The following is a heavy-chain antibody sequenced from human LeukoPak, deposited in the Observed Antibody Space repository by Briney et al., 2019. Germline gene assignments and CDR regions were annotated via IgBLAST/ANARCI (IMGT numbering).Heavy chain of an antibody. Sequence: PSETLSLTCAVYGGSFSGYYWSWIRQPPGKGLEWIGEINHSGSTNYNPSLKSRVTISVDTSKNQFSLKLSSVTAADTAVYYCARAESAGGAHYYYGLDVWGQGTAVTVSS. CDR3: ARAESAGGAHYYYGLDV. D-gene: IGHD6-13*01. CDR2: INHSGST. CDR1: GGSFSGYY. V-gene: IGHV4-34*01. J-gene: IGHJ6*02.